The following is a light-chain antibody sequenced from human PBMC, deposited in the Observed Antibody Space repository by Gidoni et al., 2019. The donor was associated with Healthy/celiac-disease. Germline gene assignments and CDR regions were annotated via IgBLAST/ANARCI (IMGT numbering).Light chain of an antibody. CDR2: QDT. Sequence: SYELTQPPSVSVSPGQTASITCSGDRLGDKYTSWYQQKPSQSPILVIYQDTKRPSGNPERFTGSNSGNTATLTISGTQALDESDYYCQAWNSNAEFFGTGTKVTVL. CDR1: RLGDKY. V-gene: IGLV3-1*01. CDR3: QAWNSNAEF. J-gene: IGLJ1*01.